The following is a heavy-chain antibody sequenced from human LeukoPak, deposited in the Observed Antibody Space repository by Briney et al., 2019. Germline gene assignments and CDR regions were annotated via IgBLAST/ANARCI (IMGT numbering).Heavy chain of an antibody. V-gene: IGHV3-30*02. Sequence: GGSLRLSCAASGFTFSTYGMHWVRQAPGKGLEWVSFIRYVGINKYYADSVKGRFTISRDNSKNTLYLQMNSLRPEDTALYYCAKDLDYWGQGTLVTVSS. CDR2: IRYVGINK. CDR1: GFTFSTYG. J-gene: IGHJ4*02. CDR3: AKDLDY.